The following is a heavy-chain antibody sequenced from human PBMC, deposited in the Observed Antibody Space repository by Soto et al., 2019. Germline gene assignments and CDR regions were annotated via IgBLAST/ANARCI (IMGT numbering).Heavy chain of an antibody. D-gene: IGHD3-3*01. Sequence: PSETLSLTCAVYGGSFSGYYWSWIRQPPGKGLEWIGEINHSGSTSYNPSLKSRVTISVDTSKNQFSLKLSSVTAADTAVYYCARTQASEYYDFWSGYTSEYFQHWGQGTLVTVS. CDR3: ARTQASEYYDFWSGYTSEYFQH. CDR1: GGSFSGYY. V-gene: IGHV4-34*01. J-gene: IGHJ1*01. CDR2: INHSGST.